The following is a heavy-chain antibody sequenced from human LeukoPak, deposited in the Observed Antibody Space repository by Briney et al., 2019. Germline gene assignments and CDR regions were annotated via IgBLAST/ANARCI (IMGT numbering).Heavy chain of an antibody. CDR3: AKTTVTPPYYMDV. CDR2: ISSSGSSK. CDR1: GFTFSDYY. Sequence: PGGSLRLSCAASGFTFSDYYMSWIRQAPGKGLEWVSYISSSGSSKYYADSVKGRFTISRDNAKKSLYLQMNSLRAEDTAVYYCAKTTVTPPYYMDVWGKGTTVTVSS. D-gene: IGHD4-11*01. J-gene: IGHJ6*03. V-gene: IGHV3-11*04.